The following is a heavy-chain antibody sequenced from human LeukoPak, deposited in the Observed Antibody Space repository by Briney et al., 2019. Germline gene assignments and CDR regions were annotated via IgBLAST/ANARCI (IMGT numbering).Heavy chain of an antibody. V-gene: IGHV5-51*01. J-gene: IGHJ3*02. Sequence: GESLKISCKGSGYSFTSYWLGWVRQMPGKGLEWMGIIYPGDSDTRYSPSFQGQVTISADKSIGTAYLQWSSLKASDTAMYYCALGYCSGGSCYPDAFDIWGQGTMVTVSS. CDR3: ALGYCSGGSCYPDAFDI. CDR2: IYPGDSDT. D-gene: IGHD2-15*01. CDR1: GYSFTSYW.